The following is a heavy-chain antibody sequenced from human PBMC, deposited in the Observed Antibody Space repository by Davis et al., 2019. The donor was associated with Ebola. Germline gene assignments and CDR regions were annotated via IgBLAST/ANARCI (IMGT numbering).Heavy chain of an antibody. J-gene: IGHJ4*02. CDR2: ISYDGSNK. CDR3: ARSYSYGRCFDY. Sequence: GGSLRLSCAASGFTFSSYAMHWVRQAPGKGLEWVAVISYDGSNKYYADSVKGRFTISRDNSKNTLYLQMNSLRAEDTAVYYCARSYSYGRCFDYWGQGTLVTVSS. V-gene: IGHV3-30-3*01. CDR1: GFTFSSYA. D-gene: IGHD5-18*01.